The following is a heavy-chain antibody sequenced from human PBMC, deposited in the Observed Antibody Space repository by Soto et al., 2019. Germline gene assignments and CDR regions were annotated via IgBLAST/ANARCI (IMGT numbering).Heavy chain of an antibody. J-gene: IGHJ4*02. CDR1: GFTFGDYA. Sequence: GGSLRLSCTASGFTFGDYAMSWFRQAPGKGLEWVGFIRSKAYGGTTEYAASVKGRFTISRDDSKSIAYLQMNSLKTEDTAVYYCTREDVYAEFDYWGQGTLVTVSS. CDR2: IRSKAYGGTT. D-gene: IGHD4-17*01. V-gene: IGHV3-49*03. CDR3: TREDVYAEFDY.